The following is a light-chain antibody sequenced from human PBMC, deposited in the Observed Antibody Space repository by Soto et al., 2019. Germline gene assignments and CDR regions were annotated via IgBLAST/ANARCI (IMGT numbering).Light chain of an antibody. J-gene: IGKJ2*01. Sequence: EIVMTQSPATLSVSPGGRATLSCRASQSISDTLAWYQQKPGQAPRLLIYGASKRATGFPARFSGSGSGTDFTLTISSLQPDDFASYYCQQYKAYPYIFGQGTKLEIK. V-gene: IGKV3-15*01. CDR3: QQYKAYPYI. CDR2: GAS. CDR1: QSISDT.